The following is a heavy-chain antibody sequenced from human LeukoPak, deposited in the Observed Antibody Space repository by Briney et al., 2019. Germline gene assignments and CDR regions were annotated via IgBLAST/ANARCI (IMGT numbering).Heavy chain of an antibody. J-gene: IGHJ6*02. CDR3: ARFLGRITISGVVPYGMDV. CDR2: ISGSGGST. D-gene: IGHD3-3*01. Sequence: GGSLRLSCAASGFTFSSYAMSWVRQAPGKGLEWVSAISGSGGSTYYADSVKGRFTISRDNSKNTLYLQMNSLRGEDTAVYYCARFLGRITISGVVPYGMDVWGLGTTVTVSS. V-gene: IGHV3-23*01. CDR1: GFTFSSYA.